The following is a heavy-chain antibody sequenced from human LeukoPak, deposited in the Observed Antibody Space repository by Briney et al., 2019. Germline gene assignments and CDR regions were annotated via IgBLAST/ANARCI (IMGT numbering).Heavy chain of an antibody. J-gene: IGHJ4*02. CDR1: GFTFSSYS. CDR2: ISSSSSYI. D-gene: IGHD3-3*01. Sequence: GGSLRLSCAASGFTFSSYSMNWVRQAPGKGLEWVSSISSSSSYIYYADSVKGRFTISRDNAKNSLYLQINSLRAEDTAVYHCARDPLPGRQGVGNWGQGTLVTVSS. V-gene: IGHV3-21*01. CDR3: ARDPLPGRQGVGN.